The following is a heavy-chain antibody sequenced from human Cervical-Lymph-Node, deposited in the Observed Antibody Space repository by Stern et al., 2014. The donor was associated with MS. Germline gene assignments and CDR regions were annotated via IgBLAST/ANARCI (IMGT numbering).Heavy chain of an antibody. J-gene: IGHJ5*02. CDR3: ARGTVWFGELLES. CDR2: ISRTGDTI. CDR1: GFSFSDYS. D-gene: IGHD3-10*01. Sequence: VQLVESGGGLVKPGGSLRLSCADSGFSFSDYSMSWTRQAPGKGLEWVSHISRTGDTIYYADYVTGRFTISRDNAKDSVYLHMNSLRAEDTAVYYCARGTVWFGELLESWGQGTLVAVSS. V-gene: IGHV3-11*01.